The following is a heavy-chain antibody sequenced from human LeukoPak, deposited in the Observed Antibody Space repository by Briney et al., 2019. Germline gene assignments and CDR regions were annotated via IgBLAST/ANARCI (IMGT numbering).Heavy chain of an antibody. V-gene: IGHV1-2*02. CDR1: GYTFTGYY. CDR3: ARARNYYDSSGYDDFDY. J-gene: IGHJ4*02. D-gene: IGHD3-22*01. CDR2: INPNSGGT. Sequence: VASVKVSCKASGYTFTGYYMHWVRQAPGQGLEWMGWINPNSGGTNYAQKFQGRVTMTRDTSISTAYMELSRLRSDDTAVYYYARARNYYDSSGYDDFDYWGQGTLVTVSS.